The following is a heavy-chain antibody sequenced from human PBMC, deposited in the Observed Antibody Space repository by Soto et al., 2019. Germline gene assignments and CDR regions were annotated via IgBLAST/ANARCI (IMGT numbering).Heavy chain of an antibody. Sequence: QVQLVQSGAEVKKPGASVKVSCEGSGDTFTTYGISWVRQAPGQGLEWMGWISGYHGNRNYAQKFQGRVTMTKDTSKSTAYMELRSLTADDTAAYYCGIEYCRSVRCYGVYYWGQGTLVTVSS. V-gene: IGHV1-18*01. CDR1: GDTFTTYG. J-gene: IGHJ4*02. D-gene: IGHD2-2*01. CDR3: GIEYCRSVRCYGVYY. CDR2: ISGYHGNR.